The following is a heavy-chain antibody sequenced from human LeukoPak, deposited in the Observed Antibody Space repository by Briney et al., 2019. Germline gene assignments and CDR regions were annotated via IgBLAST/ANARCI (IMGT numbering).Heavy chain of an antibody. Sequence: PEASVTVSCKASGYTFPGYYLHWVRQAPGQGLEWMGWINPNSGGTNYAQKFQGRVTMTRDTSISTAYMELSRLRSDDTAVYYCARDVPRGVCSSTSCPKWWFDPWGQGTLVTVSS. V-gene: IGHV1-2*02. D-gene: IGHD2-2*01. CDR3: ARDVPRGVCSSTSCPKWWFDP. CDR1: GYTFPGYY. J-gene: IGHJ5*02. CDR2: INPNSGGT.